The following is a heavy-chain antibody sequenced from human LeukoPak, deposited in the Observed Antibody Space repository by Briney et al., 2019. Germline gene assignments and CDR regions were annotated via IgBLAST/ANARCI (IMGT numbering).Heavy chain of an antibody. CDR2: INPNSGGT. D-gene: IGHD2-2*01. V-gene: IGHV1-2*02. CDR3: ARDPVVVVPAAMRFDP. Sequence: GASVKVSCKASGYTFTGYYMHWVRQAPGQGLEWMGWINPNSGGTNYAQKFQGRVTMTRDTSISTAYIELSRLRSDDTAVYYCARDPVVVVPAAMRFDPWGQGTLVTVSS. J-gene: IGHJ5*02. CDR1: GYTFTGYY.